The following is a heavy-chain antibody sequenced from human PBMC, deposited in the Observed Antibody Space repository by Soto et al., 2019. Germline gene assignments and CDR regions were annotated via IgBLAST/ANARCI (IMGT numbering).Heavy chain of an antibody. V-gene: IGHV1-2*02. D-gene: IGHD2-15*01. Sequence: GASVKVSCKASGYTFSGYYIHWLRQAPGRGLEWMGWINPNSGGTNYAQKFQGRVTVTRDTPTSTAYMELSRLTSDDTAVYYCASSLNEGYCAITGRYTLPLYGMDVWGQGTTLTVSS. CDR3: ASSLNEGYCAITGRYTLPLYGMDV. CDR2: INPNSGGT. J-gene: IGHJ6*02. CDR1: GYTFSGYY.